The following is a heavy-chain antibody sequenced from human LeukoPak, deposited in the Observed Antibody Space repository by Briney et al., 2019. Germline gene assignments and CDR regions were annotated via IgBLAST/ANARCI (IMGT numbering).Heavy chain of an antibody. V-gene: IGHV4-38-2*02. J-gene: IGHJ6*02. D-gene: IGHD4-23*01. Sequence: RSSETLSLTCTVSGYSISSGHYWGWIRQPPGKGLEWIGSIYHSGSTYYNPSLKSRVTISVDTSKNQFSLKLSSVTAADTAVYYCARARGGNSVGYYYYGMDVWGQGTTVTVSS. CDR2: IYHSGST. CDR1: GYSISSGHY. CDR3: ARARGGNSVGYYYYGMDV.